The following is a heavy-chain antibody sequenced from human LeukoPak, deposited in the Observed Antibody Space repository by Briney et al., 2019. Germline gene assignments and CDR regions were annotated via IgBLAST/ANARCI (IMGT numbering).Heavy chain of an antibody. J-gene: IGHJ4*02. Sequence: PSETLSLTCTVSGGSISSSSYYWGWIRQPPGKGLEWIGSIYYSGSTYYNPSLKSRVTISVDTSKNQFSLKLSSVTAADTAVYYCAKGSSGGSYSDWGQGTLVTVSS. CDR2: IYYSGST. CDR3: AKGSSGGSYSD. D-gene: IGHD1-26*01. CDR1: GGSISSSSYY. V-gene: IGHV4-39*07.